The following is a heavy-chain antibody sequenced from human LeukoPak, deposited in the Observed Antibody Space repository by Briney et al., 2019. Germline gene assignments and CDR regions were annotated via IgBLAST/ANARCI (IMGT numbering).Heavy chain of an antibody. V-gene: IGHV3-43*02. Sequence: PGGSLRLSCSASGFTFDDYAMHWVRQSPGEGLEWVSFISGDRRSTYYADSVKGRFTLSRDNNKNSLYLQMNSLRPEDTAFYYCARDDETYYYDGIGHNVDYWGQGTLLTVSS. D-gene: IGHD3-22*01. J-gene: IGHJ4*02. CDR1: GFTFDDYA. CDR3: ARDDETYYYDGIGHNVDY. CDR2: ISGDRRST.